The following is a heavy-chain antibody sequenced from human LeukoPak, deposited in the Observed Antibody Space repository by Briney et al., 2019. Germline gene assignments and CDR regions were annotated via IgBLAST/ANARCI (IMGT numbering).Heavy chain of an antibody. J-gene: IGHJ4*02. D-gene: IGHD3-16*01. Sequence: QPGGSLRLSCAASGFTFSRYGMPWVRQAPGKGLEWVAFIRYDGSNKYHVDSVKGRFSISRDNSKNTLYLQMNSLRAEDTAVYYCACLSPGHWGQGTLVTVSS. CDR1: GFTFSRYG. CDR3: ACLSPGH. CDR2: IRYDGSNK. V-gene: IGHV3-30*02.